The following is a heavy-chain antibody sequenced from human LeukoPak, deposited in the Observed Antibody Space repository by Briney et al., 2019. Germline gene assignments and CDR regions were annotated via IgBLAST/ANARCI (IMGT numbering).Heavy chain of an antibody. D-gene: IGHD3-3*01. CDR2: INWNGGST. CDR1: GFTFDDYG. V-gene: IGHV3-20*04. CDR3: ARVPPITIFGVAIYYFDY. J-gene: IGHJ4*02. Sequence: GGSLRLSCAASGFTFDDYGMSWVRQAPGKGLEWVSGINWNGGSTGYADSVKGRFTISKDNAKNSLYLQMNSLRAEDTALYYCARVPPITIFGVAIYYFDYWGQGTLVTVSS.